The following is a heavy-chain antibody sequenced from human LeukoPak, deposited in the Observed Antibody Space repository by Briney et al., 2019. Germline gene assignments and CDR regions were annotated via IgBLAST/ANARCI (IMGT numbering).Heavy chain of an antibody. CDR3: ARGKQGLVPRFFDC. CDR1: VESFSVFY. V-gene: IGHV4-34*01. CDR2: NNQSGST. D-gene: IGHD6-19*01. J-gene: IGHJ4*02. Sequence: RSETLSLTCAVYVESFSVFYWSGMPQPPGRGLEWIGENNQSGSTNYNTSLRSRVTISVATSKTQFTLQLSSMTAADAAVYYSARGKQGLVPRFFDCWGQGTLVTVSS.